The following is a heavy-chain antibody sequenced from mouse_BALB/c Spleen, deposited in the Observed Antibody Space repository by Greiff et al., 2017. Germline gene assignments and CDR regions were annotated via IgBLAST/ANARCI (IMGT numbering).Heavy chain of an antibody. CDR2: IWSGGST. D-gene: IGHD3-1*01. CDR3: ARTEGLYYAMDY. V-gene: IGHV2-2*02. CDR1: GFSLTSYG. Sequence: QVQLKQSGPGLVQPSQSLSITCTVSGFSLTSYGVHWVRQSPGKGLEWLGVIWSGGSTDYNAAFISRLSISKDNSKSQVFFKMNSLQANDTAIYYCARTEGLYYAMDYWGQGTSVTVSS. J-gene: IGHJ4*01.